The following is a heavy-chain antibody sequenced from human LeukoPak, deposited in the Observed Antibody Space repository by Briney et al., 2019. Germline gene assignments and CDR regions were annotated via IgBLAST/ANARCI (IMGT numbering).Heavy chain of an antibody. CDR1: GFTFSSYA. J-gene: IGHJ6*03. CDR2: ISGSGGST. D-gene: IGHD3-16*02. V-gene: IGHV3-23*01. CDR3: ARDRGGIGYYMDV. Sequence: PGGSLRLSCAASGFTFSSYAMSWVRQAPGKGLEWVSAISGSGGSTYYADSVKGRFTISRDNSKNTLYLQMNSLRAEDTAVYYCARDRGGIGYYMDVWGKGTTVTVSS.